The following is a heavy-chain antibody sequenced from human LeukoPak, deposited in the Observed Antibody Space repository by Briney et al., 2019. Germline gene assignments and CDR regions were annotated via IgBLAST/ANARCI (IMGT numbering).Heavy chain of an antibody. CDR3: ARVVQVYCSTTSCYVGAFDI. V-gene: IGHV6-1*01. D-gene: IGHD2-2*01. CDR2: TYYRSKWYN. CDR1: GDSVSSNSAA. J-gene: IGHJ3*02. Sequence: SQTLSLTCAISGDSVSSNSAAWNWIRQSPSRGLEWLGRTYYRSKWYNDYAVSVKSRITINPDTSKNQFSLQLNSVTPEDTAVYCCARVVQVYCSTTSCYVGAFDIWGQGTMVTVSS.